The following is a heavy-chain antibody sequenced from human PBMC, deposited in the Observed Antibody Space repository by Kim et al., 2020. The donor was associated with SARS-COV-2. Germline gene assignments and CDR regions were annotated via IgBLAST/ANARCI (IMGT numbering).Heavy chain of an antibody. D-gene: IGHD1-26*01. V-gene: IGHV4-39*01. CDR2: IYYSGST. CDR1: GGSISSSSYY. J-gene: IGHJ4*02. Sequence: SETLSLTCTVSGGSISSSSYYWGWIRQPPGKGLEWIGSIYYSGSTYYNPSLKSRVTISVDTSKNQFSLKLSSVTAADTAVYYCARQGATELDYWGQGTLVTVSS. CDR3: ARQGATELDY.